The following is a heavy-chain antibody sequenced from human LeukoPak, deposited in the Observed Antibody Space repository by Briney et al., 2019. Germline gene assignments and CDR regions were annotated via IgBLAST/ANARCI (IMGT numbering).Heavy chain of an antibody. D-gene: IGHD2-2*01. Sequence: SETLSLTCTVSGGSISSSSYYWGWIRQPPGKGLEWIGSIYYSGSTYYNPSLKSRVTISVDTSKNQFSLKLSSVTAADTAVYYCARRDIVVVPAANPGAFDIWGQGTMVTVSS. V-gene: IGHV4-39*01. CDR2: IYYSGST. CDR3: ARRDIVVVPAANPGAFDI. J-gene: IGHJ3*02. CDR1: GGSISSSSYY.